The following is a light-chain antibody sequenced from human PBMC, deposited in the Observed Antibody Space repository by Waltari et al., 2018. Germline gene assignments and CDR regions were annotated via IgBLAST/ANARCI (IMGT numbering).Light chain of an antibody. CDR3: SSYGGKYNLI. Sequence: QSALTQTPSASGSPGQPVTIPCPGTSSDIGAYFHVHWYQQHPGKAPKVIIYEINKRPSGVPDRFSGSKSGNTASLTVSGLQAEDEADYFCSSYGGKYNLIFGGGTKLTVL. CDR1: SSDIGAYFH. V-gene: IGLV2-8*01. J-gene: IGLJ2*01. CDR2: EIN.